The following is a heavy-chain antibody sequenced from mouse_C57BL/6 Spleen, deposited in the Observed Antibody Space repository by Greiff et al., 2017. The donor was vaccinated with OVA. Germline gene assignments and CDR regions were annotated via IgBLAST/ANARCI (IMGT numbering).Heavy chain of an antibody. D-gene: IGHD1-1*01. CDR3: ARGEVYYGSRGFY. Sequence: VQLQQPGAELVRPGTSVKLSCKASGYTFTSYWLHWVKQRPGQGLEWIGVIDPSDSYTNYNQKFKGKATLTVDTSSSTAYMQLSSLTSEDSAVYYCARGEVYYGSRGFYWGQGTTLTVSS. CDR2: IDPSDSYT. CDR1: GYTFTSYW. J-gene: IGHJ2*01. V-gene: IGHV1-59*01.